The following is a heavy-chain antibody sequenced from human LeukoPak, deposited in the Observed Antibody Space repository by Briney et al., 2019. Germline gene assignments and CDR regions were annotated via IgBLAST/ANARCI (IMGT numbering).Heavy chain of an antibody. D-gene: IGHD5-12*01. J-gene: IGHJ4*02. CDR3: ASLRGYSGYDYEDY. Sequence: AASVKVSCKASGYTFTSYDINWVRQATGQGLEWMGWMNPNSGNTGYAQKFQGRVTMTRNTSISTAYMELSSLRSEDTAVYYCASLRGYSGYDYEDYWGQGTLVTVSS. V-gene: IGHV1-8*01. CDR2: MNPNSGNT. CDR1: GYTFTSYD.